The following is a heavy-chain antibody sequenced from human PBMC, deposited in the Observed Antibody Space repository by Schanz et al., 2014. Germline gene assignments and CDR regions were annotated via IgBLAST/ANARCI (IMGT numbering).Heavy chain of an antibody. CDR1: GFTFSSYS. V-gene: IGHV3-30-3*01. CDR2: ITTAGTKM. Sequence: QVQLVESGGGVVQPGKSLRLSCAASGFTFSSYSMHWVRQAPGKGLEWVAAITTAGTKMYYADAVRGRFTISRDNSKTTVYLQMNSLRAEDTAVYYCVRDSFFAFDYWGQGTLVTVSS. CDR3: VRDSFFAFDY. D-gene: IGHD3-3*01. J-gene: IGHJ4*02.